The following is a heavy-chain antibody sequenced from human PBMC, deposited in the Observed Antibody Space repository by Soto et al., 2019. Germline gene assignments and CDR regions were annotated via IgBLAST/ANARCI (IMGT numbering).Heavy chain of an antibody. CDR1: GYSFAGYW. V-gene: IGHV5-10-1*01. D-gene: IGHD3-22*01. CDR2: VDPSDSQT. J-gene: IGHJ4*02. Sequence: GESLKISCKGSGYSFAGYWITCVRQKPGKGLEWMGRVDPSDSQTYYSPSFRGHVTISVTKSITTVFLQWSSLRASDTAMYYCARQIYDSDTGPNFQYYFDSWGQGTPVTVSS. CDR3: ARQIYDSDTGPNFQYYFDS.